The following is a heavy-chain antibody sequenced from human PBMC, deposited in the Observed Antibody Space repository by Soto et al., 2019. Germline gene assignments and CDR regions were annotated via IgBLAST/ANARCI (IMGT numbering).Heavy chain of an antibody. D-gene: IGHD2-21*02. CDR1: GFTFSGYG. Sequence: QVQLVESGGGVVQPGRSLRLSCAASGFTFSGYGIHWVRQAPGKGLEWVAVISHDGNNKYYADSVKGRFTISRDNSKNPLYLKMNSVRVEDTAVYYGARDPAYCGGDCYYFDYWGQGTLVPVSP. J-gene: IGHJ4*02. V-gene: IGHV3-30*03. CDR2: ISHDGNNK. CDR3: ARDPAYCGGDCYYFDY.